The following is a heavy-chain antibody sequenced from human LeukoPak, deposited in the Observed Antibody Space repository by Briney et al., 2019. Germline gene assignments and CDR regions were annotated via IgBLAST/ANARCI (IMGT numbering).Heavy chain of an antibody. J-gene: IGHJ4*02. CDR1: GFTFSSYS. D-gene: IGHD3-3*01. Sequence: GGSLRLSCAASGFTFSSYSMNWIRQAPGKGLQWVSYISASGDTIYYADSVKGRFTISRDNAKNSLYLQMNSLRAEDTAVYYCARGGRNYDFWSGYYRLFDYWDQGTLVTVSS. CDR3: ARGGRNYDFWSGYYRLFDY. CDR2: ISASGDTI. V-gene: IGHV3-48*01.